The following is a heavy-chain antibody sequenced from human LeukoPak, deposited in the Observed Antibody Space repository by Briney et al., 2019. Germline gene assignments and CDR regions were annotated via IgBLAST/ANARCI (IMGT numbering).Heavy chain of an antibody. J-gene: IGHJ5*02. CDR3: AASISGWFDP. Sequence: QPGGSLRLSCAGSGFTFSSHAMSWVRQAPGKGLEWVSYISSSGSTIYYADSVKGRFTISRDNAKNSLYLQMNSLRAEDTAVYYCAASISGWFDPWGQGTLVTVSS. V-gene: IGHV3-48*03. CDR1: GFTFSSHA. CDR2: ISSSGSTI. D-gene: IGHD1-20*01.